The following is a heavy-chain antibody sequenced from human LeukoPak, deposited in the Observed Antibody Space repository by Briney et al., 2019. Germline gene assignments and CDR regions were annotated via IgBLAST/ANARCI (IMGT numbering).Heavy chain of an antibody. V-gene: IGHV3-23*01. J-gene: IGHJ4*02. CDR2: ISRGGGST. Sequence: PGGSLRLSCTGSGFNFNMFAIDWVRQAPGQGLEWVSRISRGGGSTNYADSVKGRFTISRDNAKNTVNLQMNSLRPEDTAVYYCAKEQRIRHCSEGVCMEGYYFDYWGQGTLVTVSS. D-gene: IGHD2-8*01. CDR1: GFNFNMFA. CDR3: AKEQRIRHCSEGVCMEGYYFDY.